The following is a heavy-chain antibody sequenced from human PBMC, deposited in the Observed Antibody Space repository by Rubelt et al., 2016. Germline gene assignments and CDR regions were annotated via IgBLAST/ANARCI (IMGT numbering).Heavy chain of an antibody. CDR2: INHSGST. D-gene: IGHD6-13*01. V-gene: IGHV4-34*01. Sequence: QVQLQQWGSGLLKPSETLSLTCAVYGGSFSGYYWSWIRQPPGKGLEWIGEINHSGSTTYNPSLKSRVTILVDTSKNQFSLKRTSVTAADTALYYCTRGGSSSHFPYFDYWGQEILVTVSS. CDR3: TRGGSSSHFPYFDY. J-gene: IGHJ4*02. CDR1: GGSFSGYY.